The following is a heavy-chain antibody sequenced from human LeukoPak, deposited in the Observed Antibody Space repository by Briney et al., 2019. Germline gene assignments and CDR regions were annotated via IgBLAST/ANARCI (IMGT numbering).Heavy chain of an antibody. D-gene: IGHD3-10*01. V-gene: IGHV3-7*01. J-gene: IGHJ6*03. CDR3: ARSQDGSGSYFYYFYIDV. CDR2: IKQDGSNK. CDR1: GFTFSSYW. Sequence: PGGSLRLSCAASGFTFSSYWMSWVRQAPGKGLEWVANIKQDGSNKYYADSVKGRFTISRDNSKNTLYLQMNSLRAEDTAVYYCARSQDGSGSYFYYFYIDVWGKGTTV.